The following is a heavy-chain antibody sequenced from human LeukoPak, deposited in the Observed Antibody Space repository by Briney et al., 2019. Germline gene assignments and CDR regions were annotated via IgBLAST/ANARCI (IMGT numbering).Heavy chain of an antibody. CDR3: ARAAYNWN. CDR2: IDPSGTTL. CDR1: GFTLRHYV. Sequence: PGGSLRLSCAASGFTLRHYVMSWARQAPGKGLEWVSYIDPSGTTLYYADSVKGRFIISRDNGKNSLYLQLRSLKDEDTAVYFCARAAYNWNWGQGTLVTVSS. V-gene: IGHV3-11*01. J-gene: IGHJ4*02. D-gene: IGHD1-20*01.